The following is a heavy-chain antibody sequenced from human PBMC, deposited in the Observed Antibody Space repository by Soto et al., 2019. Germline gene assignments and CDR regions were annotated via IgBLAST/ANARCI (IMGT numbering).Heavy chain of an antibody. CDR3: ARDYEPYGGSSWYFDY. Sequence: QVQLVQSGAEVKKPGSSVKVSCKASGGTFSSYAISWVRQAPGQGREWMGGTIPIFGTANYAQKFQGRVTITADESTSTAYMELSSLRSEDTAVYYCARDYEPYGGSSWYFDYWGQGTLVTVSS. CDR2: TIPIFGTA. CDR1: GGTFSSYA. V-gene: IGHV1-69*01. J-gene: IGHJ4*02. D-gene: IGHD6-13*01.